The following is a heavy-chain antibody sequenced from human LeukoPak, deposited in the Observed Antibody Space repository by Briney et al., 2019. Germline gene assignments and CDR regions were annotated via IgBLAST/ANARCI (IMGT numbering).Heavy chain of an antibody. D-gene: IGHD3-3*01. V-gene: IGHV3-15*01. CDR3: TTGYYDFWSGPIDY. CDR2: IKSKTDGGTT. J-gene: IGHJ4*02. CDR1: GFTFSNAW. Sequence: GGSLRFSCAASGFTFSNAWMSWVRQAPGKGLEWVGRIKSKTDGGTTDYAAPVKGRFTISRDDSKNTLYLQMNSLKTEDTAVYYCTTGYYDFWSGPIDYWGQGTLVTVSS.